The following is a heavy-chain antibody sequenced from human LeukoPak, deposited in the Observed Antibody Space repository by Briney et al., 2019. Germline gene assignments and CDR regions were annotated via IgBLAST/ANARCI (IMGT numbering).Heavy chain of an antibody. CDR1: GGSFSGYY. J-gene: IGHJ3*02. CDR3: ARHGYGIVVVPAAIPDAFDI. D-gene: IGHD2-2*02. Sequence: NPSETLSLTCAVYGGSFSGYYWSWIRQPPGKGLEWIGSIYHSGSTYYNPSLKSRVTISVDTSKNQFSLKLSSVTAADTAVYYCARHGYGIVVVPAAIPDAFDIWGQGTMVTVSS. CDR2: IYHSGST. V-gene: IGHV4-34*01.